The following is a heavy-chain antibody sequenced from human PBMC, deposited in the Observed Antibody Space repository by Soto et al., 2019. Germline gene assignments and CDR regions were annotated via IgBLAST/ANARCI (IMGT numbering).Heavy chain of an antibody. D-gene: IGHD2-15*01. CDR2: IIPIFGTA. CDR3: ARGRNGYCSGGSCYPNWFDP. CDR1: GGTFSSYA. V-gene: IGHV1-69*13. J-gene: IGHJ5*02. Sequence: GASVKVSCKASGGTFSSYAISWVRQAPGQGLEWMGGIIPIFGTANYAQKFQGRVTITADESTSTAYMELSSLRSEDTAVYYCARGRNGYCSGGSCYPNWFDPWGQGTLVTV.